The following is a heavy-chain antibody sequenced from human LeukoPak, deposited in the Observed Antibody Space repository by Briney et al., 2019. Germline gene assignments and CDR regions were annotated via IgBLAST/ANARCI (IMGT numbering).Heavy chain of an antibody. CDR3: ARVAAGFVPFDY. CDR2: IYYSGST. CDR1: GGSISSSSYY. Sequence: PSETLSLTCTVSGGSISSSSYYWGWIRQPPGTGLEWIRSIYYSGSTYYNPSLKSRVTISVDTSKNQFSLKLSSVTAADTAVYYCARVAAGFVPFDYWGQGTLVTVSS. J-gene: IGHJ4*02. V-gene: IGHV4-39*01. D-gene: IGHD6-19*01.